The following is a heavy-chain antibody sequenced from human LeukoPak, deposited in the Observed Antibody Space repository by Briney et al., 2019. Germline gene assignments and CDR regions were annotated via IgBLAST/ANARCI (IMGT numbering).Heavy chain of an antibody. CDR3: ARQRSSTSCYFDY. J-gene: IGHJ4*02. Sequence: SETLSFTCTVSGGSISSYYWGWIRQPPGKGLEWIGSIYYSGSTYYNPSLKSRVTISVDTSKNQFSLKLSSVTAADTAVYYCARQRSSTSCYFDYWGQGTLVTVSS. V-gene: IGHV4-39*01. CDR1: GGSISSYY. D-gene: IGHD2-2*01. CDR2: IYYSGST.